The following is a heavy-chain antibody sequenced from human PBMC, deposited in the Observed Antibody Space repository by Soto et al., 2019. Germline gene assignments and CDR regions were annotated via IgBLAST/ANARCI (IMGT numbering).Heavy chain of an antibody. Sequence: EVRLVESGGGLVHPGASLTVSCEASGFAFSSLWMHWVRQAPGKGLEWVSPIDNGGSGTKYADAVRGRFTMSRDNAKNTLYLLMNRLWADDTGGYSCVRLGGSSWADYWGQGTLDTVSS. CDR1: GFAFSSLW. CDR3: VRLGGSSWADY. CDR2: IDNGGSGT. D-gene: IGHD6-13*01. J-gene: IGHJ4*02. V-gene: IGHV3-74*01.